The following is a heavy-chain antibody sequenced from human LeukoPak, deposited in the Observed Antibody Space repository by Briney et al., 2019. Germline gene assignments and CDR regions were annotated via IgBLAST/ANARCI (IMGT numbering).Heavy chain of an antibody. Sequence: KPSETLSLTCAVYGGSFSGYYWSWIRQPPGKGLEWIGEINHSGSTNYNPSLKSRVTISVDTSKNQFSLKLSSVTAADTAVYYCARPRPYCSSTSCYFDYWGQGTLVTVSS. J-gene: IGHJ4*02. CDR2: INHSGST. CDR3: ARPRPYCSSTSCYFDY. CDR1: GGSFSGYY. D-gene: IGHD2-2*01. V-gene: IGHV4-34*01.